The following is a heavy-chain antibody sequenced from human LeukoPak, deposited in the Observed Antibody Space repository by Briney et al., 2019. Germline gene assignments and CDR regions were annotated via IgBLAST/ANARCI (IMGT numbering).Heavy chain of an antibody. V-gene: IGHV4-34*01. CDR1: GGSFSGYY. CDR2: INHSGST. Sequence: SETLSLTCAVYGGSFSGYYWSWIRQPPGKGLEWIGEINHSGSTNYNPSLKSRVTISVDTSKNQFSLKLSSVTATDTAVYYCATKGGYCSGGSCDNWFDPWGQGTLVTVSS. J-gene: IGHJ5*02. CDR3: ATKGGYCSGGSCDNWFDP. D-gene: IGHD2-15*01.